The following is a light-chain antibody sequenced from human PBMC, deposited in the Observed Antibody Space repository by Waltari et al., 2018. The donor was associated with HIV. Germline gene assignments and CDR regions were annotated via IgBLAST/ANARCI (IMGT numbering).Light chain of an antibody. CDR3: DSRDTNNKHHV. V-gene: IGLV3-19*01. J-gene: IGLJ1*01. Sequence: SSELPQAPAVSVALGQTVRLTCQGDSLKNYYANLYQQKPGQAPLIILYGKNLYRRSGIPARFSGSASGTTASVTITGAQAEDEADYYCDSRDTNNKHHVFGTGT. CDR1: SLKNYY. CDR2: GKN.